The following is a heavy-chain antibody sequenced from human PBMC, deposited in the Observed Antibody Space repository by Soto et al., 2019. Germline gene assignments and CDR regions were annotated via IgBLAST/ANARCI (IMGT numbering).Heavy chain of an antibody. CDR2: IYSSGST. Sequence: QVQLQQSGPGLVKPSQTLSITCTVSGGSISSVDYWSWIRQPPGEGLEWIGYIYSSGSTYYHPSLKSRSTISVDTSKNQLSLKLSSVTAADTAVYYCARRQNFFDYWGQGTLVTVSS. J-gene: IGHJ4*02. CDR3: ARRQNFFDY. CDR1: GGSISSVDY. V-gene: IGHV4-30-4*01.